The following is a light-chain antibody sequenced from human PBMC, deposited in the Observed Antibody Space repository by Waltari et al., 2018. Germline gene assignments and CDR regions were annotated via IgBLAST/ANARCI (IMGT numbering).Light chain of an antibody. J-gene: IGKJ5*01. CDR3: QQYGSSLIT. CDR2: GAS. Sequence: EIVLTQSPVTLSLSPGERATLSCRASPSVSSSYLAWYQQKPGQAPRLLIYGASSRATGIPDRFSGSGSGTDFTLTISRLEPEDFAVYYCQQYGSSLITFGQGTRLEIK. V-gene: IGKV3-20*01. CDR1: PSVSSSY.